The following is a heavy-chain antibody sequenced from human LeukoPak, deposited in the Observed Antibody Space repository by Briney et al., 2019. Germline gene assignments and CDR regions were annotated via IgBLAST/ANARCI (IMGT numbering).Heavy chain of an antibody. V-gene: IGHV4-59*12. CDR2: IYYSGST. CDR1: GGSISSYY. Sequence: SETLSLTCTVSGGSISSYYWSWIRQPPGKGLEWIGYIYYSGSTNYNPSLKSRVTISVDTSKNQFSLKLSSVTAADTAVYYCARATYYDFWSGSYYYYYGMDVWGQGTTVTVSS. D-gene: IGHD3-3*01. CDR3: ARATYYDFWSGSYYYYYGMDV. J-gene: IGHJ6*02.